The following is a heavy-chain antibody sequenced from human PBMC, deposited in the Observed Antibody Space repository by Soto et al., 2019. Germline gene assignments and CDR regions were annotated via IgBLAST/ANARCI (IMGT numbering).Heavy chain of an antibody. J-gene: IGHJ4*02. Sequence: QLQLQESGPGLVKPSETLSLTCTVSGGSISSSSYYWGWIRQPPGKGLEWIGSIYYSGSTYYNPSLKSRVTISVDTSKNQFTLKLSSVPAADTAVYYCARRVRDSSVPNWESYFDYWGQGTLVTVSS. V-gene: IGHV4-39*01. CDR3: ARRVRDSSVPNWESYFDY. CDR1: GGSISSSSYY. D-gene: IGHD3-22*01. CDR2: IYYSGST.